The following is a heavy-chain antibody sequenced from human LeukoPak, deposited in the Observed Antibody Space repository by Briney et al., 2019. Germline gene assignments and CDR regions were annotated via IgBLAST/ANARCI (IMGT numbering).Heavy chain of an antibody. D-gene: IGHD1-14*01. J-gene: IGHJ4*02. CDR1: GIDISYHY. V-gene: IGHV3-53*01. CDR2: IHTGGTT. Sequence: GGSLRLFCVASGIDISYHYVGWVRQAPGKGLEWVSVIHTGGTTHYADSVKGRFTISRDNSKNTLYLQMNSLRAEDTAVYYCAKASKTTVYYFDYWGQGTLVTVSS. CDR3: AKASKTTVYYFDY.